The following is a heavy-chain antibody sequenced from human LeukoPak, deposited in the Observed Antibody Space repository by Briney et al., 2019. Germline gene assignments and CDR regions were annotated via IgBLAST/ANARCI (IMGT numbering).Heavy chain of an antibody. J-gene: IGHJ4*02. V-gene: IGHV1-18*01. Sequence: GASVTVSCKASGYTFTSYGISCVRQAPGQGLEWMGWISAYNGNTNYAQKLQGRVTMTTDTSTSTAYMELRSLRSDDTAVYYCARDPSFDILTGYYMGGDIDFSYWGQGTLVTVSS. CDR1: GYTFTSYG. D-gene: IGHD3-9*01. CDR3: ARDPSFDILTGYYMGGDIDFSY. CDR2: ISAYNGNT.